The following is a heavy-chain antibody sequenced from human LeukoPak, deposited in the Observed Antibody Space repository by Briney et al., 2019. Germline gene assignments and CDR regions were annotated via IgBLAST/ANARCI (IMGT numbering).Heavy chain of an antibody. J-gene: IGHJ4*02. V-gene: IGHV3-23*01. CDR2: ISGSGGST. CDR1: GFTFSSYA. CDR3: AKDLTGAFDY. Sequence: GGSLRLSCAASGFTFSSYALSWVRQAPGKGLEWVSAISGSGGSTYYADSVKGRFTISRDNSKNTLFLQMNSLRAEDTAVYYCAKDLTGAFDYWGQGTLVTVSS. D-gene: IGHD1-14*01.